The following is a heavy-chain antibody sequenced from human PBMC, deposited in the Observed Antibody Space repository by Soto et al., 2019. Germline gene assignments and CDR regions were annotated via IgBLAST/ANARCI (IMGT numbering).Heavy chain of an antibody. J-gene: IGHJ4*02. CDR1: GGSTHSYY. CDR3: ARGHGHGGSSFDF. Sequence: QVQLQESGPGLVKPSETLSLTCTVSGGSTHSYYWSWIRQPPGKGLEWMGYVYYNRDTNYNPSLKSRVTISVDASKNQFALKLTSVTPADTAVYYCARGHGHGGSSFDFWGQGTLVTVSS. D-gene: IGHD2-15*01. V-gene: IGHV4-59*01. CDR2: VYYNRDT.